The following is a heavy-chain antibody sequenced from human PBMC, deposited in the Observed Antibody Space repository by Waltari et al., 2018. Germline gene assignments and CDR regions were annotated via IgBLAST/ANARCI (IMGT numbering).Heavy chain of an antibody. D-gene: IGHD6-19*01. J-gene: IGHJ6*02. Sequence: EVQLVESGGGLVKPGGSLRLSCAASGFTFSSYSMNWVRQAPGKGLEWVSSISSSSSDISIDVSVKVLFTISRDNAKNSLYLQMNSLRADDKAVDYCARVGSSGGFYCYGMDVWGPGTTVTVSS. V-gene: IGHV3-21*01. CDR2: ISSSSSDI. CDR3: ARVGSSGGFYCYGMDV. CDR1: GFTFSSYS.